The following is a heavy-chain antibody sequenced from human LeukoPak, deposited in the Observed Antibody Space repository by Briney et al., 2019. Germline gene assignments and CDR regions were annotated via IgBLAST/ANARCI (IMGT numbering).Heavy chain of an antibody. D-gene: IGHD2-15*01. CDR1: GYTFTSYD. CDR2: MNPNSGNT. CDR3: ARGRGYCSGGSCYFDY. J-gene: IGHJ4*02. V-gene: IGHV1-8*01. Sequence: ASVKVSCKASGYTFTSYDINWVRQATGQGLEWMGWMNPNSGNTGYAQKFQGRVTMTRNTSISTAYMELSSLRSEDTAVYYCARGRGYCSGGSCYFDYWGQRTLVTVSS.